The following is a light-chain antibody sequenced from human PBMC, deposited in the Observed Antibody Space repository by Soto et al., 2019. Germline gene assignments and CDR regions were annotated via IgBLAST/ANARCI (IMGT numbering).Light chain of an antibody. Sequence: RVMTQSPATLSVSPCEIATLSCRAGQSVSSNLAWYQQKPGQAPRLLIYGASSRATGIPDRFSGSGSGTDFTLTISRLEPEDFAVYYCQQYGSSGTFGQGTKVDIK. V-gene: IGKV3-20*01. CDR3: QQYGSSGT. J-gene: IGKJ1*01. CDR2: GAS. CDR1: QSVSSN.